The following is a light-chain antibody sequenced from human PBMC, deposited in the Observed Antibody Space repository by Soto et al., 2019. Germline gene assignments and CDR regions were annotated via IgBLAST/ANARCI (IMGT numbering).Light chain of an antibody. CDR1: SGDVGSDNL. Sequence: QSALTQPASVSGSPGQSITISCTGTSGDVGSDNLVSWYQQHPGKAPKIMIYEGSKRPSGVSNRFSGFTSGNTASLTISGLQAEDEGDYYCCSYAGSSTLGVFGGGTKLTVL. CDR3: CSYAGSSTLGV. J-gene: IGLJ2*01. V-gene: IGLV2-23*01. CDR2: EGS.